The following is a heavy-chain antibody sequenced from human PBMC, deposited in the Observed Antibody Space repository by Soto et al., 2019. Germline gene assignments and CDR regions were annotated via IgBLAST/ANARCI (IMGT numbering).Heavy chain of an antibody. CDR2: IYYSGST. CDR3: ARGSGSYGFK. V-gene: IGHV4-61*01. J-gene: IGHJ4*02. Sequence: SETLSLTCTVSGGSVSSGSYYWSWIRQPPGKGLEWIGYIYYSGSTNYNPSLKSRVTISVDTSKNQFSLKLSSVTAADTAVYYCARGSGSYGFKWGQGTLVTVSS. CDR1: GGSVSSGSYY. D-gene: IGHD5-18*01.